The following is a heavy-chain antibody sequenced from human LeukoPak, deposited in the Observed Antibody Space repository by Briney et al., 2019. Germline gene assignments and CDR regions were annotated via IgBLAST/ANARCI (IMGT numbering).Heavy chain of an antibody. J-gene: IGHJ4*02. D-gene: IGHD2-2*02. CDR3: AKPIPAAIPIDY. V-gene: IGHV3-21*01. Sequence: GGSLRLSCAASGFTFSSYCMNWVRQAPGKGLEWVSSISSSSSYIYYADSVKGRFTISRDNAKNSLYLQMNNLRAEDTAVYYCAKPIPAAIPIDYWGQGTLVTVSS. CDR2: ISSSSSYI. CDR1: GFTFSSYC.